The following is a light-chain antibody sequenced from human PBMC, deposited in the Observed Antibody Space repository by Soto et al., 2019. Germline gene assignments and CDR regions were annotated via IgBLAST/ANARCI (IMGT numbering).Light chain of an antibody. CDR3: QQYNNWPPET. CDR2: GAS. CDR1: QSVSSSY. V-gene: IGKV3-15*01. Sequence: EIVLTQSPGTLSLSAGERATISCRASQSVSSSYLACYQQKPGQAPRLIIYGASTRATGIPARFSGSGSGTELTLTISSLQSEDFAVYYCQQYNNWPPETFGQGTKVDIK. J-gene: IGKJ1*01.